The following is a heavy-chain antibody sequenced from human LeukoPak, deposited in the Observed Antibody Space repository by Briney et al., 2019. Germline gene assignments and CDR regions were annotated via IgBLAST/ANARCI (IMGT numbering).Heavy chain of an antibody. D-gene: IGHD3-10*01. CDR3: ARLVGVLLWFGESNNYAFDI. Sequence: GASVKVSCKASGYTFTSYYMHWVRQAPGQGLEWMGIINPSGGSTSYAQKFQGRVTMTRDTSTSTVYMELSSLRSEDTAVYYCARLVGVLLWFGESNNYAFDIWGQGTMVTVSS. J-gene: IGHJ3*02. CDR1: GYTFTSYY. CDR2: INPSGGST. V-gene: IGHV1-46*01.